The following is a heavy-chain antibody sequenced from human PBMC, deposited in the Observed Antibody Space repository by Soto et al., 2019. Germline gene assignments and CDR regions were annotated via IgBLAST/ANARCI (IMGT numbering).Heavy chain of an antibody. CDR1: GQSISNYY. CDR3: ARAELDWGSLEY. CDR2: IYYGGSI. J-gene: IGHJ4*02. Sequence: SYTLSLTCTVSGQSISNYYLTWIRQPPRKGLEWIAFIYYGGSINYNPSLKSRVAISVDTSKNQFSLNLNSVTAADTAVYYCARAELDWGSLEYWGQGTRVT. D-gene: IGHD3-9*01. V-gene: IGHV4-59*08.